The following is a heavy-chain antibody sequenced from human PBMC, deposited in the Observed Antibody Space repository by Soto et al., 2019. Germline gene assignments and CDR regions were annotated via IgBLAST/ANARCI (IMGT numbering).Heavy chain of an antibody. Sequence: GGSLRLSCAASGFTFSSYWMHWVRQAPGKGLVWVSRINSDGSSTSYMDSVKGRFTISRDNAKNTLYLQMNSLSVEDTAVYYCARRGQEGPGLAHWGQGTLVTVSS. V-gene: IGHV3-74*01. CDR1: GFTFSSYW. J-gene: IGHJ5*02. CDR2: INSDGSST. CDR3: ARRGQEGPGLAH.